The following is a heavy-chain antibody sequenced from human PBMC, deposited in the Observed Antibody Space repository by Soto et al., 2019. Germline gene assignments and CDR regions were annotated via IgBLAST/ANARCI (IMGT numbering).Heavy chain of an antibody. Sequence: GGSLRLSCTASAFNFADYAMNWVRQVPGKGLEGVGFIRAKAHGGTTDYAASVKGRFTISRDDSKSIAYLQMNSLKTEDTALYYCHRAYDSSPLDYWGQGTRVTVSS. CDR1: AFNFADYA. CDR2: IRAKAHGGTT. V-gene: IGHV3-49*04. CDR3: HRAYDSSPLDY. J-gene: IGHJ4*02. D-gene: IGHD3-22*01.